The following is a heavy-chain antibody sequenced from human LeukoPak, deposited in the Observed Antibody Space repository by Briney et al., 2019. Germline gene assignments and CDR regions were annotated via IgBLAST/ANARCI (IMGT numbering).Heavy chain of an antibody. CDR3: ARLTHSYYGDSRGYYPYCYMDV. CDR1: GGPITISDYY. V-gene: IGHV4-39*02. D-gene: IGHD3-22*01. Sequence: SETLSLTCSVSGGPITISDYYWGWIRQPPGKGLEWIGRISYTGNAYYSPSLKSRVTMSVDTSNNLFSLRLRSVTAGDTAVYFCARLTHSYYGDSRGYYPYCYMDVWGKGTTVTVSS. CDR2: ISYTGNA. J-gene: IGHJ6*03.